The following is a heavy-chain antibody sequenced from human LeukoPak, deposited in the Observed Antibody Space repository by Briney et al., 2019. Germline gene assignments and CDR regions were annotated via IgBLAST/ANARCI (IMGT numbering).Heavy chain of an antibody. J-gene: IGHJ4*01. CDR3: ATLRSLDDLASSFNC. D-gene: IGHD3-3*01. CDR2: ISSSSSYI. V-gene: IGHV3-21*03. Sequence: GGSLRLSCAASGFTFSSYSMNWVRQAPGKGLEWVSSISSSSSYIYYADSVKGRFTISRDNAKNSLYLQMTSLTAEDTAAYYCATLRSLDDLASSFNCWGQGTRVTVSS. CDR1: GFTFSSYS.